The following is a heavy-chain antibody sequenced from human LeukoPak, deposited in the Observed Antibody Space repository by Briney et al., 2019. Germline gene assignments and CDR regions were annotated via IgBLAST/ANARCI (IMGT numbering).Heavy chain of an antibody. D-gene: IGHD3-22*01. Sequence: SETLSLTCTVSGGSISSYYWSWIRQPPGKGLEWIGYIYYSGSTNYNPSLKSRVTISVDTSKNQFSLKLSSVTAADTAVYYCARGDYYDSSGYWLLDYWGQGTLVTVSS. CDR2: IYYSGST. CDR3: ARGDYYDSSGYWLLDY. CDR1: GGSISSYY. J-gene: IGHJ4*02. V-gene: IGHV4-59*01.